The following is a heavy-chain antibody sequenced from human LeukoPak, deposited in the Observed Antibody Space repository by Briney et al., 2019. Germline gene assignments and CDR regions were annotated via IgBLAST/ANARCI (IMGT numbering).Heavy chain of an antibody. D-gene: IGHD6-6*01. CDR1: GYTFTRYY. CDR2: INPSGGST. V-gene: IGHV1-46*01. CDR3: ERDRYSSSYENYYFEY. Sequence: GASVKVSCKASGYTFTRYYMHWVRQAPGQGLEWMGIINPSGGSTSYAQKFEGRVTMTRDTSTSTVYMELSSLRSEDTAVYYCERDRYSSSYENYYFEYWGQGTLVTVSS. J-gene: IGHJ4*02.